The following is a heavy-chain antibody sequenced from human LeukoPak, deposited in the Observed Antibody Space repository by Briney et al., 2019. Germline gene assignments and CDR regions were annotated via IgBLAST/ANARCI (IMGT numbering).Heavy chain of an antibody. CDR2: INPKTGGT. CDR1: GYTFNDNY. D-gene: IGHD2-2*01. V-gene: IGHV1-2*02. CDR3: ARDKFCSRTVCPRSHWYFDV. Sequence: ASVKVSCKASGYTFNDNYIHWVRQAPGQGLEWMGWINPKTGGTNYNYEQKFQGRITMTRDTSIRTAYLELGWLTSDDTAVYFCARDKFCSRTVCPRSHWYFDVWGRGTLVTVSS. J-gene: IGHJ2*01.